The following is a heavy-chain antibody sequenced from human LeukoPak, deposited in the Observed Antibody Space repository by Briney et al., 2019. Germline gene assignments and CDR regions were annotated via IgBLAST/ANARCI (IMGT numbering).Heavy chain of an antibody. CDR1: GFTFGDYA. CDR2: IRSKAYGGTT. CDR3: NRVTGDYYGSDEIYYFDY. V-gene: IGHV3-49*03. D-gene: IGHD3-10*01. Sequence: GGSLRLSCTASGFTFGDYAMSWFLQAPGKGLEWVGFIRSKAYGGTTEYAASVKGRFTISRDDSKSIAYLQMNSLKTEDTAVYYCNRVTGDYYGSDEIYYFDYWGQGTLVTVSS. J-gene: IGHJ4*02.